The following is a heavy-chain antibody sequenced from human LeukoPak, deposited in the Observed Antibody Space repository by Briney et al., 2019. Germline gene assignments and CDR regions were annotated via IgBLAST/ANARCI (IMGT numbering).Heavy chain of an antibody. J-gene: IGHJ6*03. CDR1: GFTVSSNE. CDR2: ISGGST. D-gene: IGHD2-2*01. CDR3: RKEIWLGVPAAPDCYYYMDV. V-gene: IGHV3-38-3*01. Sequence: GGSLRLSCAASGFTVSSNEMSWVRQAPGKGLEWVSYISGGSTYYAHSRKGRFTISRDNPKNTLHLQMNSLRAEDTAVYYYRKEIWLGVPAAPDCYYYMDVWGKGTTVTVSS.